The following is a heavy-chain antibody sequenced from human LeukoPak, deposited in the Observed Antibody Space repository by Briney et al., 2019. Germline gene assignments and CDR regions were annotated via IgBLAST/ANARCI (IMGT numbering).Heavy chain of an antibody. V-gene: IGHV3-30-3*01. Sequence: PGGSLRLSCAASGFTFSSYAMHWVRQAPGKGLEWVAVISYDGSNKYYADSVKGRFTISRDNSKNTLYLQMNSLRAEDTAVCYCASIGWGVPPQNNEDYYDSSGYYYFFDYWGQGTLVTVSS. J-gene: IGHJ4*02. D-gene: IGHD3-22*01. CDR3: ASIGWGVPPQNNEDYYDSSGYYYFFDY. CDR1: GFTFSSYA. CDR2: ISYDGSNK.